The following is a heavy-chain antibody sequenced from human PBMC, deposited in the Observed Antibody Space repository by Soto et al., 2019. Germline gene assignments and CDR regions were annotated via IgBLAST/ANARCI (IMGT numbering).Heavy chain of an antibody. Sequence: PGGSLRLSCAASGFTFSSYSMNWVRQAPGKGLEWVSSISSSSSYIYYADSVKGRFTISRDNAKNSLYLQMNSLRAEDTAVYYCARDIRYCSSTSCYKGPYYYYGMDVWGQGTTVTVSS. J-gene: IGHJ6*02. CDR2: ISSSSSYI. D-gene: IGHD2-2*02. CDR1: GFTFSSYS. CDR3: ARDIRYCSSTSCYKGPYYYYGMDV. V-gene: IGHV3-21*01.